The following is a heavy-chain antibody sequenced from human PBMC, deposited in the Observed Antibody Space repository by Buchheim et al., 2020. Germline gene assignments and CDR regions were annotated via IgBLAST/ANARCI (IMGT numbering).Heavy chain of an antibody. CDR2: ISHLGRNE. CDR1: GFNFSIYG. J-gene: IGHJ4*02. CDR3: TKKFPSTIAAGPDY. V-gene: IGHV3-30*18. Sequence: QVQLVESGGGVVQPGRSLRLSCAASGFNFSIYGMHWVRQAPGKGLEWVAGISHLGRNEDYGDSVKGRFTISRDNSKNTLYLQMNSLKPEDTAVYYGTKKFPSTIAAGPDYWGQGTL. D-gene: IGHD6-13*01.